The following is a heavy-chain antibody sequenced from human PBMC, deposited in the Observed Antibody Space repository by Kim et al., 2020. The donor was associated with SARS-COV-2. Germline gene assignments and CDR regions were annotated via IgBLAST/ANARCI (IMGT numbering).Heavy chain of an antibody. CDR3: ARRTDWFDP. V-gene: IGHV5-10-1*01. J-gene: IGHJ5*02. CDR1: GYSFTSYW. Sequence: GGSLKISCQGSGYSFTSYWISWVRQMPGKGLEWVGRIDPSDSYTNYSPSFQGHVTISADKSISTAYLQWSSLKASDTAMYYCARRTDWFDPWGQGTLVTVSS. CDR2: IDPSDSYT.